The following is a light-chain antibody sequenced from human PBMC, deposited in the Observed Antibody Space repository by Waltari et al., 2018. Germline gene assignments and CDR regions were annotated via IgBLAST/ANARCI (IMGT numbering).Light chain of an antibody. CDR2: EVS. Sequence: QSALTQPASVSGSPGQSITISCTGTSSDVGVYNYASWYHQHPGKAPKLMIYEVSNRPSGVSNRFSGSKSGNTASLTISGLQAEDEADYYCSSYTSSSTQVFGGGTKLTVL. CDR1: SSDVGVYNY. J-gene: IGLJ3*02. CDR3: SSYTSSSTQV. V-gene: IGLV2-14*01.